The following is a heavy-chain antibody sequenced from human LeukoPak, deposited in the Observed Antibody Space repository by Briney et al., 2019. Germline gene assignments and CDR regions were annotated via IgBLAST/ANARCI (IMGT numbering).Heavy chain of an antibody. J-gene: IGHJ3*02. CDR2: INHSGST. Sequence: NPSETLSLTCAVYGGSFSGYYWSWIRQPPGKGLEWIGEINHSGSTNYNPSLKSRVTISVDTSKNQFSLKLSSVTAADTAVYYCARGPYKYDGSGAFDIWGQGTMVTVSS. D-gene: IGHD3-22*01. CDR3: ARGPYKYDGSGAFDI. CDR1: GGSFSGYY. V-gene: IGHV4-34*01.